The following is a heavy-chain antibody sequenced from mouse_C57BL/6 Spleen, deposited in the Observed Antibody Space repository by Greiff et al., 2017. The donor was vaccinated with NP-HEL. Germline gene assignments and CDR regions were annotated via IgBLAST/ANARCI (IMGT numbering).Heavy chain of an antibody. CDR2: IDPENGDT. CDR1: GFNIKDDY. V-gene: IGHV14-4*01. J-gene: IGHJ3*01. CDR3: TRGDYDGGFAY. Sequence: EVKLMESGAELVRPGASVKLSCTASGFNIKDDYMHWVKQRPEQGLEWIGWIDPENGDTAYAPKVQGKATITADTSSNPAYLQLSSLTSEDTAVYYCTRGDYDGGFAYWGKGTLVTVSA. D-gene: IGHD2-4*01.